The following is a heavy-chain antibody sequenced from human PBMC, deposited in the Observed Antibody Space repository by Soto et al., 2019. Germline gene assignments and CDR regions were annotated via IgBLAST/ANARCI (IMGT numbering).Heavy chain of an antibody. CDR2: ISAYNGNT. D-gene: IGHD2-2*01. J-gene: IGHJ4*02. CDR3: ARSLSSYITLFDY. Sequence: QVQLVQSGAEVKKPGASVKVSCKASGYTFTSYGISWVRQAPGQGLEWMGWISAYNGNTNYAQKLQGRVTMTTDTFTSLTYTALRSLRSHVPAVYYSARSLSSYITLFDYWGQGTLVTVSS. CDR1: GYTFTSYG. V-gene: IGHV1-18*01.